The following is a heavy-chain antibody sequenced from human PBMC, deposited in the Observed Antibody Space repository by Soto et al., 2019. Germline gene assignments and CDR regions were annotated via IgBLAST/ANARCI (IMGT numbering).Heavy chain of an antibody. D-gene: IGHD3-10*01. Sequence: SETLSLTCAVYGGSFSGCYWRWIRQPPGKGLEWIGEINHSGSTNYNPSLKSRVTISVDTSKDQFSLKLSSVTAADTAVYYCARLPLSGSYMDVWGKGTTVTVSS. CDR2: INHSGST. CDR3: ARLPLSGSYMDV. V-gene: IGHV4-34*01. CDR1: GGSFSGCY. J-gene: IGHJ6*03.